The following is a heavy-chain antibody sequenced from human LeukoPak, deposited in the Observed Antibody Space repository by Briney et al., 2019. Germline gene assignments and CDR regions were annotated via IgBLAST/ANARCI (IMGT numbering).Heavy chain of an antibody. CDR2: ISGSGGST. D-gene: IGHD6-19*01. V-gene: IGHV3-23*01. CDR3: ESPPRRQWLVEPPFDY. Sequence: GGSLRLSCAASGFTFSSYAMSWVRQAPGKGLEWVAAISGSGGSTYYADSVKGRFTISRDNSKNTLYLQMNSLRAEDTAVYYCESPPRRQWLVEPPFDYWGQGTLVTVSS. J-gene: IGHJ4*02. CDR1: GFTFSSYA.